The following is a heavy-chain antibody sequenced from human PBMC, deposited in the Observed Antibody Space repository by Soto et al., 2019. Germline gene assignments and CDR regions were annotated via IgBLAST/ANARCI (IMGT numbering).Heavy chain of an antibody. CDR2: ISAYNGNT. J-gene: IGHJ4*02. D-gene: IGHD3-22*01. V-gene: IGHV1-18*01. CDR1: CYTLTSYG. Sequence: GAPVKGSLQASCYTLTSYGISWGRQAPGQGLEWMGWISAYNGNTNYAQKLQGRVTMTTDTSTSTAYMELRSLRSDDTAVYYCARDYYYDSSGFDYWGQGTLVTVSS. CDR3: ARDYYYDSSGFDY.